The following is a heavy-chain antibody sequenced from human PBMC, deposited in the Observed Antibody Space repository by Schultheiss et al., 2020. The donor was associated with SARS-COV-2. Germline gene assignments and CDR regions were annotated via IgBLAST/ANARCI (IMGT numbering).Heavy chain of an antibody. D-gene: IGHD2-2*01. CDR1: GFTFSSYW. CDR2: INSDGSST. CDR3: TTDLVVPAANYYMDV. Sequence: GGSLRLSCAASGFTFSSYWMHWVRQAPGKGLVWVSRINSDGSSTSYADSVKGRFTISRDNAKNTLYLQMNSLRAEDTAVYYCTTDLVVPAANYYMDVWGKGTTVTVSS. V-gene: IGHV3-74*01. J-gene: IGHJ6*03.